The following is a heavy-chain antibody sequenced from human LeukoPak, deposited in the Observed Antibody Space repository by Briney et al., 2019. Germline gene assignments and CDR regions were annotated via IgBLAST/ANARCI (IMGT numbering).Heavy chain of an antibody. CDR1: GGSFSSSSYY. CDR2: IYYSGST. Sequence: PSETLSLTCTVSGGSFSSSSYYWGWIRQPPGKGLEWIGSIYYSGSTYYSLSLKSRVTISVDTSKNQFSLKLSYVTAAETAVYYCANLFDFSIEWGEGTLVTVPS. CDR3: ANLFDFSIE. D-gene: IGHD3-3*01. V-gene: IGHV4-39*01. J-gene: IGHJ4*02.